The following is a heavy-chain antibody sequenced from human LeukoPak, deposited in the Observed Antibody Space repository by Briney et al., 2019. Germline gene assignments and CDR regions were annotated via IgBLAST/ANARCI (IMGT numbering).Heavy chain of an antibody. CDR2: INPQSGGT. Sequence: ASVKVSCKASGYTFTGYYVHWVRQAPGQRLEWMGWINPQSGGTNYAQKFQGRVTMTRDTSISTAYMELRRLRSDDTAVYYCARTLNAPSSCWGQGTLVIVSS. J-gene: IGHJ4*02. CDR3: ARTLNAPSSC. V-gene: IGHV1-2*02. D-gene: IGHD6-13*01. CDR1: GYTFTGYY.